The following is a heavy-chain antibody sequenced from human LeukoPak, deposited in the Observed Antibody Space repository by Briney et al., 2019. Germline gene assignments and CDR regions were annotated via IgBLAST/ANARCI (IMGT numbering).Heavy chain of an antibody. D-gene: IGHD4-17*01. Sequence: GGSLRLSCAASGFTFTSYTMNWVRQAPGKGLEWISSITSGSSYIYYADSVKGRFTISRDNAKNSLYLQMTSLRVEDTAVYYCAKTYGHFDDWGQGTLVTVSS. CDR2: ITSGSSYI. V-gene: IGHV3-21*01. CDR3: AKTYGHFDD. J-gene: IGHJ4*02. CDR1: GFTFTSYT.